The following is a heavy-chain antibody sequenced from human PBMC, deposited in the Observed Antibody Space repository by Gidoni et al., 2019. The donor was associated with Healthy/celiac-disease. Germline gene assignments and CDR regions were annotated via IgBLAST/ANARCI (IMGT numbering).Heavy chain of an antibody. V-gene: IGHV3-30-3*01. J-gene: IGHJ4*02. Sequence: QVQLVESGGGVVQPGRSLRLSCAASGFTSSSYAMHWVRQAPGKGLEWVAVISYDGSNKYYADSVKGRFTISRDNSKNTLYLQMNSLRAEDTAVYYCARDHSLHGDYVDYWGQGTLVTVSS. CDR3: ARDHSLHGDYVDY. D-gene: IGHD4-17*01. CDR1: GFTSSSYA. CDR2: ISYDGSNK.